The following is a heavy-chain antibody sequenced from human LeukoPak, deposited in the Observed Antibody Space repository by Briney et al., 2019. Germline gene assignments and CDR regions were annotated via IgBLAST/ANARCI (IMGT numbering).Heavy chain of an antibody. J-gene: IGHJ4*02. CDR3: ARGLNDSWTGENY. CDR2: INHSGST. V-gene: IGHV4-34*01. Sequence: SETLSLTCAVYDGSFSGYYWSWIRQPPGKGLEWIGEINHSGSTNYNPSLKSRVTISLDTSKSQFSLKVRYVTAADTAVYYCARGLNDSWTGENYWGQGTLVTVTS. D-gene: IGHD3-3*01. CDR1: DGSFSGYY.